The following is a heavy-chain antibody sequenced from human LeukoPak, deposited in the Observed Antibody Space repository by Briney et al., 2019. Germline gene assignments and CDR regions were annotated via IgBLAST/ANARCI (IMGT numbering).Heavy chain of an antibody. CDR3: TKGSGDFGLGYFHY. CDR1: EFTLRNYA. V-gene: IGHV3-23*01. D-gene: IGHD4-17*01. Sequence: GGSLRLSCAASEFTLRNYAMSWVRQAPGKGLEWVSAISGSGYITYYADSVRGRFTISRDNSKNTLYLQMNSLRAEDTAVYYCTKGSGDFGLGYFHYWGQGTLVTVSS. J-gene: IGHJ4*02. CDR2: ISGSGYIT.